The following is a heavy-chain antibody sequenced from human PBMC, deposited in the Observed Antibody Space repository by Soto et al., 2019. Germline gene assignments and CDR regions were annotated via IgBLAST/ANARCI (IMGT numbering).Heavy chain of an antibody. D-gene: IGHD2-15*01. Sequence: QVQLVQSGAEVKKPGSSVKVSCKASGGTFSSYTISWVRQAPGQGLEWMGGIIPIFGTANNAQKFQGRVTITADKSTSAAYMEVSSLRSEDTAVYYCARRETVVTRGAFAIWGQGTMVTVSS. V-gene: IGHV1-69*06. J-gene: IGHJ3*02. CDR1: GGTFSSYT. CDR2: IIPIFGTA. CDR3: ARRETVVTRGAFAI.